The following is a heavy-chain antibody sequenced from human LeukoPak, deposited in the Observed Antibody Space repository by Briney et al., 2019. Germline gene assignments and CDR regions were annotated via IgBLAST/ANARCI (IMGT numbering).Heavy chain of an antibody. CDR1: GFTFSSYA. Sequence: QPGGSLRLSCAASGFTFSSYAMHWVRQAPGKGLEWVAVISYDGSNKYYADSVKGRFTISRDNSKNTLYLQMNSLRAEDTAVYYCANSQRRGYSGYDSHFDYWGQGTLVTVSS. CDR3: ANSQRRGYSGYDSHFDY. J-gene: IGHJ4*02. V-gene: IGHV3-30-3*01. CDR2: ISYDGSNK. D-gene: IGHD5-12*01.